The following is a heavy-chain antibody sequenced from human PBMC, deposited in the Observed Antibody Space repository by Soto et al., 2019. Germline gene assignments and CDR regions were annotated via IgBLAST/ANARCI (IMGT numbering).Heavy chain of an antibody. CDR2: MNPNSGNT. CDR3: ARGGVVTMVRGAFDY. CDR1: GGTFSSYA. J-gene: IGHJ4*02. Sequence: ASVKVSCKASGGTFSSYAISWVRQAPGQGLEWMGWMNPNSGNTGYAQKFQGRVTMTRNTSISTAYMELSSLRSEDTAVYYCARGGVVTMVRGAFDYWGQGTLVTVSS. D-gene: IGHD3-10*01. V-gene: IGHV1-8*02.